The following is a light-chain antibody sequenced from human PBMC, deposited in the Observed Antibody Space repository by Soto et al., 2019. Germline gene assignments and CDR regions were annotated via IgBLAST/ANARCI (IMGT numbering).Light chain of an antibody. CDR1: QAISSS. CDR3: QQLNSYPLT. CDR2: AAS. J-gene: IGKJ4*01. Sequence: DIQLTQSPSFLSASVGDKVTITCRASQAISSSLAWYQQNPGKAPKLLIYAASTLQSGVPSRFSGNGSGTEFTLTISSLQPEDFATYYCQQLNSYPLTFGGGAKVEI. V-gene: IGKV1-9*01.